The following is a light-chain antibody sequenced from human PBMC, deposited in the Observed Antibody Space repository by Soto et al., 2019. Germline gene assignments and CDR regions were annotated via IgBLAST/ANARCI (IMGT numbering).Light chain of an antibody. CDR3: QHYGSPLT. CDR1: QSVRSSY. J-gene: IGKJ4*01. Sequence: EIVLTQSPGTLSLSPGGRATLSCRASQSVRSSYLAGYQQRPGQAPRLLIFGASFRATGIPDRFSGSGSGTDFPLPITSLEPENFEVYSCQHYGSPLTFGGGTRWIS. V-gene: IGKV3-20*01. CDR2: GAS.